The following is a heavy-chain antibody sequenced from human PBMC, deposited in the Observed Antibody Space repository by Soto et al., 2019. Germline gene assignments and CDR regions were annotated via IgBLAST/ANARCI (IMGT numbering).Heavy chain of an antibody. Sequence: GGSLRLSCAASGFTFSSYGMHWVRQAPGKGLEWVAVISYDGSNKYYADSVKGRFTISRDNSKNTLYLQMNSLRAEDTAVYYCAKDRRKVVVAAPFDYWGQGTLVTVSS. V-gene: IGHV3-30*18. J-gene: IGHJ4*02. CDR3: AKDRRKVVVAAPFDY. CDR1: GFTFSSYG. CDR2: ISYDGSNK. D-gene: IGHD2-15*01.